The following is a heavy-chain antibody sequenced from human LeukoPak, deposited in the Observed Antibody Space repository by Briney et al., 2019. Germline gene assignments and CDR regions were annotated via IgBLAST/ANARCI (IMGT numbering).Heavy chain of an antibody. J-gene: IGHJ4*02. D-gene: IGHD2-2*01. V-gene: IGHV3-11*01. Sequence: PGGSLRLSCAASGFIFSDYYMSWIRQAPGKGLEWVSYISSGGSTIYYADSVKGRFTISRDNAKNSLYLQMNSLGAEDTAVYYCVREYSSNFDYWGQGTLVTVSS. CDR3: VREYSSNFDY. CDR1: GFIFSDYY. CDR2: ISSGGSTI.